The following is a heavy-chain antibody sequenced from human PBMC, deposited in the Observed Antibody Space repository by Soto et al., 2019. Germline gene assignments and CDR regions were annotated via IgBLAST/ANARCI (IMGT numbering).Heavy chain of an antibody. CDR1: GYTFTNYD. CDR2: VNPKTGNT. V-gene: IGHV1-8*01. CDR3: AISDYGDRDY. D-gene: IGHD4-17*01. Sequence: QVQLVQSGSEVKKPGDSVKVSCKASGYTFTNYDLHWVRQASGQGLEWMGWVNPKTGNTAYAQKFQGRVTMSRDTSVTAAYMELSSLTSEDTAVYFCAISDYGDRDYWCQGTRVTVSS. J-gene: IGHJ4*02.